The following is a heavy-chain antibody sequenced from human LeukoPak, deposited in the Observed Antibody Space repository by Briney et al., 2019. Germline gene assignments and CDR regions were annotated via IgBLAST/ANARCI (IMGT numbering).Heavy chain of an antibody. J-gene: IGHJ4*02. Sequence: SETLSLTCTVSGGSISRTSYYWGWIRQPPGKGLEWIGSIYYSGSTYYNPSLKSRVTISVDTSKNRFSLKLSSVTAADTAVYYCARRSITGTTATNYWGQGTLVTVSS. V-gene: IGHV4-39*01. CDR2: IYYSGST. D-gene: IGHD1-7*01. CDR1: GGSISRTSYY. CDR3: ARRSITGTTATNY.